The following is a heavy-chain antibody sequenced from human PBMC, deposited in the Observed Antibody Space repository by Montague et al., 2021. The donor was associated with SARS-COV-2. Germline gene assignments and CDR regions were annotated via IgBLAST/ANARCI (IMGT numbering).Heavy chain of an antibody. V-gene: IGHV3-7*01. Sequence: SLRLSCAASGFTFSSYWMSWVRQAPGKGLEWVANIKQDGSEKYYVDSVEGRFSISRDNAKNSLYLQMSSLRAEDTAMYYCTRLGWGYSDGLDYWGQGTLVTVSS. CDR1: GFTFSSYW. J-gene: IGHJ4*02. CDR2: IKQDGSEK. D-gene: IGHD5-18*01. CDR3: TRLGWGYSDGLDY.